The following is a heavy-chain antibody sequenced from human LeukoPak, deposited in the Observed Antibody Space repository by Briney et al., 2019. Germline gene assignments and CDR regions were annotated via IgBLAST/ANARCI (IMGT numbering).Heavy chain of an antibody. CDR2: ISGNGDTA. V-gene: IGHV3-23*01. CDR3: ARGPYYYDGSAYDYYGMDV. J-gene: IGHJ6*02. Sequence: QPGGSLRPSCVASGFTFTRYGMSWVRQAPGKGLEWVSVISGNGDTAYYADSVKGRFTISRDNSKNTVYLQTNSLRAEDTAVYYCARGPYYYDGSAYDYYGMDVWGQGTTVTVSS. D-gene: IGHD3-22*01. CDR1: GFTFTRYG.